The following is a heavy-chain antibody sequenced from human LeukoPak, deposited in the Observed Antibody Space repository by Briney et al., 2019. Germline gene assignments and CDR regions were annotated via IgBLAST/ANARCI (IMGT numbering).Heavy chain of an antibody. Sequence: SETLSLTCAVSGGSISSYYWSWIRQPPGKGLEWIGNIYYSGSTNYNPSLKSRVTISVDTSKNQFSLKLSSVTAADTAVYYCARAPYCYDSSGYLGYFDYWGQGTLVTVSS. J-gene: IGHJ4*02. D-gene: IGHD3-22*01. V-gene: IGHV4-59*01. CDR3: ARAPYCYDSSGYLGYFDY. CDR1: GGSISSYY. CDR2: IYYSGST.